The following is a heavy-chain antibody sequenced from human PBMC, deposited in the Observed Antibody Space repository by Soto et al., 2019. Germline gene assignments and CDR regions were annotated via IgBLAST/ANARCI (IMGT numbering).Heavy chain of an antibody. CDR3: ATDHPGPAAGLTGIRWYCDN. D-gene: IGHD2-2*01. J-gene: IGHJ4*02. CDR2: ISSSSSYI. Sequence: GSLRLSCAASGFTFSSYSMNWVRQAPGKGLEWVSSISSSSSYIYYADSVKGRFTISRDNAKNSLYLQMNSLRAEDTAVYYCATDHPGPAAGLTGIRWYCDNWGQGTMGTASS. CDR1: GFTFSSYS. V-gene: IGHV3-21*01.